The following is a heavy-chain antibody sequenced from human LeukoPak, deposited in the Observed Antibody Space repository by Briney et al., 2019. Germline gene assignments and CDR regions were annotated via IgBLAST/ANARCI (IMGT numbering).Heavy chain of an antibody. Sequence: GGSLRLSCAASGFTFSSYGMHWVRQAPGKGLEWVAFIRYDGSNKYYADSVKGRFTISRDNAKNSLYLQMSSLRVEDTAVYYCTRRPYSSSWYYFDYWGQGTLVTVSS. J-gene: IGHJ4*02. CDR2: IRYDGSNK. CDR3: TRRPYSSSWYYFDY. V-gene: IGHV3-30*02. CDR1: GFTFSSYG. D-gene: IGHD6-13*01.